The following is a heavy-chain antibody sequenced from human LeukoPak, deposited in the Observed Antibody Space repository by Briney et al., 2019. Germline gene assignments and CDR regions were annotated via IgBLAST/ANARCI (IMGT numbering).Heavy chain of an antibody. J-gene: IGHJ5*02. Sequence: PGGSLRLSCAASGFTFSSYWMHWVRQAPGKGLVWVSRINSDGSSTSYADSVKGRFTISRDNAKNTLYLQMNSLRAEDTAVYYCARAKTLTTSFGWFDPWGQGTLVTVSS. CDR1: GFTFSSYW. CDR2: INSDGSST. V-gene: IGHV3-74*01. D-gene: IGHD4-11*01. CDR3: ARAKTLTTSFGWFDP.